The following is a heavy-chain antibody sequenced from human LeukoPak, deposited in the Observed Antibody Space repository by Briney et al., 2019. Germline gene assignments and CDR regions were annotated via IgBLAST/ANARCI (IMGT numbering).Heavy chain of an antibody. V-gene: IGHV3-15*01. CDR3: TTSGTPFQY. CDR2: IKNKADGGTT. CDR1: GFIFNNAW. Sequence: GSLRLSRAASGFIFNNAWMSWVRLAPGKGLEWVGRIKNKADGGTTDYAAPVKGRFTISRDDSKNTLYLQMNSLKTEDTAVYYCTTSGTPFQYWGQGTLVTVSS. J-gene: IGHJ4*02. D-gene: IGHD3-10*01.